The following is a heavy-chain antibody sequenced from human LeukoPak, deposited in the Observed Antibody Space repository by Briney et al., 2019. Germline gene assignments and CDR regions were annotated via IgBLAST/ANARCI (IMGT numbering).Heavy chain of an antibody. V-gene: IGHV3-48*03. Sequence: GGSLRLSCAASGFTFSSYEMNWVRQAPGKGLEWVSYISSSGSTIYYADSVKGRFTISRDNGKNSLYLQMNSLRAEDTAVYYCAREEYSSSWLPHYFDYWGQGTLVTVPS. D-gene: IGHD6-13*01. CDR2: ISSSGSTI. CDR3: AREEYSSSWLPHYFDY. J-gene: IGHJ4*02. CDR1: GFTFSSYE.